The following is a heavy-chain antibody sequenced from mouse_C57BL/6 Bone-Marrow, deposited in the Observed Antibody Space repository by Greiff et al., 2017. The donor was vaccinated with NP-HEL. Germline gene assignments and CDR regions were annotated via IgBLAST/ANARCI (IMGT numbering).Heavy chain of an antibody. V-gene: IGHV1-53*01. CDR1: GYTFTSYW. CDR2: INPSNGGT. Sequence: QVQLQQPGTELVKPGASVKLSCKASGYTFTSYWMHWVKQRPGQGLEWIGNINPSNGGTNYNEKFKSKATLTVDKSSSTAYMQLSSLTSEDSAVYYCASGGVTDETHYYAMDYWGQGTSVTVSS. D-gene: IGHD2-2*01. CDR3: ASGGVTDETHYYAMDY. J-gene: IGHJ4*01.